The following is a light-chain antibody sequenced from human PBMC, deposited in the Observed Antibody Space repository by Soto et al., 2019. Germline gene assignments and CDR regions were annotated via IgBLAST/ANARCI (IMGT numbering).Light chain of an antibody. CDR2: GAS. V-gene: IGKV1-17*02. CDR1: QDVSND. J-gene: IGKJ5*01. CDR3: LQHTYIWS. Sequence: DIHRTQSPPSLSASVGDRVTITCRASQDVSNDLGWFQQKPGKAPKRLIFGASNLESGVPSRFSGTGSGTEFILTITNLQPEDFATYYCLQHTYIWSFG.